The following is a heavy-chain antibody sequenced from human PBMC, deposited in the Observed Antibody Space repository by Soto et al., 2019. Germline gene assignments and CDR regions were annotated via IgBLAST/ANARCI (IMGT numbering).Heavy chain of an antibody. J-gene: IGHJ5*02. CDR3: ARSPIVVGTGTTYWFDP. D-gene: IGHD1-7*01. CDR2: LIPIFGTA. Sequence: SVKVSCKASGGTFSSDAVSWVRQAPGQGLEWMGGLIPIFGTANYAQKFQGRVTITADESTSTAYMELSSLRSEDTAVYYCARSPIVVGTGTTYWFDPWGPGLLVTVSS. V-gene: IGHV1-69*13. CDR1: GGTFSSDA.